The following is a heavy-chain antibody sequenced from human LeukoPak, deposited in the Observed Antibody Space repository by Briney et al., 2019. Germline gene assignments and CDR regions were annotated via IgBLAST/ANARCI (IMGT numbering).Heavy chain of an antibody. V-gene: IGHV1-8*01. CDR3: ARTPPDYGIDY. D-gene: IGHD4-17*01. J-gene: IGHJ4*02. CDR1: GYTFISYD. CDR2: MSPNSGNT. Sequence: ASVRVSCKASGYTFISYDINWVRQATGQGLEWMGWMSPNSGNTGYAQKFQGRITMTKSTSISTAYMELSDLESEDTAVYYCARTPPDYGIDYWGQGTLVTVSS.